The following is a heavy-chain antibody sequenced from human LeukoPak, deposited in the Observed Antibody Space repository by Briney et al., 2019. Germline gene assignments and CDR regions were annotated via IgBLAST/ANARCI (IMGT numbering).Heavy chain of an antibody. CDR3: VGVTYSAYDDFDY. Sequence: ASVKVSCKASGYTFTGYHVHWVRQAPGQGLEWMGWIYPNSGGTKYAQKFQGRVTMTRDTSISTAYMELRGLRSDDTAVYYCVGVTYSAYDDFDYWGQGALVTVSS. CDR2: IYPNSGGT. CDR1: GYTFTGYH. J-gene: IGHJ4*02. V-gene: IGHV1-2*02. D-gene: IGHD5-12*01.